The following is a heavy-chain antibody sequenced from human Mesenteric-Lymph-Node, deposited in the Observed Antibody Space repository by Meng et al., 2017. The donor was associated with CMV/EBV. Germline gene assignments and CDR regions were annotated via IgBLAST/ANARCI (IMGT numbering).Heavy chain of an antibody. CDR1: TFTSYF. CDR3: ARGPIIVVVPAAINYFDY. V-gene: IGHV1-46*01. CDR2: INPSGGST. D-gene: IGHD2-2*01. J-gene: IGHJ4*02. Sequence: TFTSYFMPWGRQAPGQGLEWRGIINPSGGSTSYAQKFQGRVTMTRDTSTSTVYMELSSLRSEDTAVYYCARGPIIVVVPAAINYFDYWGQGTLVTVSS.